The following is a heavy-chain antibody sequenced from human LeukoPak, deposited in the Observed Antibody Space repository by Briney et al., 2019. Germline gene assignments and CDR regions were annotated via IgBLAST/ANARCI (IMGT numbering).Heavy chain of an antibody. Sequence: PSETLSLTCTVSGASITSYFWAWIRRPPGKGLECLGYIYYSGTSNSNPSLRSRLTISVDTSKNQLSLKLNSVTVADTALYYCARVGFTRRVSAPSVAFDIWGRGTMVTVSS. CDR3: ARVGFTRRVSAPSVAFDI. CDR1: GASITSYF. V-gene: IGHV4-59*01. CDR2: IYYSGTS. D-gene: IGHD6-13*01. J-gene: IGHJ3*02.